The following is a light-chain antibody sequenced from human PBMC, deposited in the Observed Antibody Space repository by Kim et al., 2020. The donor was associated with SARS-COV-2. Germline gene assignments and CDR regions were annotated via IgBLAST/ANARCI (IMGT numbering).Light chain of an antibody. CDR2: DVR. CDR1: SSDIGTYNS. CDR3: SSYTTSNTLV. J-gene: IGLJ3*02. Sequence: QSALTQPASVSGPPGHSITISCTGTSSDIGTYNSVSWFQQFPGRVPKLIIYDVRSRPSGVSSRFSGSKSGDTASLTISGLQAEDEADYYCSSYTTSNTLVFGGGTQLTVL. V-gene: IGLV2-14*03.